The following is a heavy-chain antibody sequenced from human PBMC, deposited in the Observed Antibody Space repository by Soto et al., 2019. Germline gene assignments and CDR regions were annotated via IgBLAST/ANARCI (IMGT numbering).Heavy chain of an antibody. CDR3: ARTSPPGIAVAGTRSAYYYYYYMDV. J-gene: IGHJ6*03. D-gene: IGHD6-19*01. Sequence: QVQLQESGPGLVKPSQTLSLTCTVSGGSISSGGYYWSWIRQHPGKGLEWIGYIYSSGSTYYDPSLKSRVTISVDTSKNQFSLKLSSVTAADTAVYYCARTSPPGIAVAGTRSAYYYYYYMDVWGKGTTVTVSS. CDR2: IYSSGST. CDR1: GGSISSGGYY. V-gene: IGHV4-31*03.